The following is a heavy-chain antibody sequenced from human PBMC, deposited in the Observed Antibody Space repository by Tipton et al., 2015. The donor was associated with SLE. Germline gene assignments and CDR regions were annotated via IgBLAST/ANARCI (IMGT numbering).Heavy chain of an antibody. CDR2: IYYSGST. CDR3: ATWRGYDFWTGYSPYYFDY. D-gene: IGHD3-3*01. Sequence: TLSLTCIVSGGSISSSSYYWGWIRQPPGKGLEWIGSIYYSGSTYYNPPLKSRVTISVDTSKNQFSLKLSSVTAADTAVYYCATWRGYDFWTGYSPYYFDYWGQGTLVTVSS. J-gene: IGHJ4*02. CDR1: GGSISSSSYY. V-gene: IGHV4-39*07.